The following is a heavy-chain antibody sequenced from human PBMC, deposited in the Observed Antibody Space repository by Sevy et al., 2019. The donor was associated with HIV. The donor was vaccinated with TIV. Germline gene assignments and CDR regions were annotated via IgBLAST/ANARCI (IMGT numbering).Heavy chain of an antibody. D-gene: IGHD3-22*01. Sequence: ASVKVSCKASGGTFSSYAISLVRQAPGQGLEWMGGIIPIFGTANYAQKFQGRVTITADESTSTAYMELSSLRSEDTAVYYCARVRTGYYDSSGGYYFDYWGQGTLVTVSS. CDR3: ARVRTGYYDSSGGYYFDY. J-gene: IGHJ4*02. CDR2: IIPIFGTA. CDR1: GGTFSSYA. V-gene: IGHV1-69*13.